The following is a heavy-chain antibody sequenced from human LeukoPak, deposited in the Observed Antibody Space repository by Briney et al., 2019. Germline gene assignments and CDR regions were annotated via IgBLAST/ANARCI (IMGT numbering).Heavy chain of an antibody. CDR2: IRYDGSNK. J-gene: IGHJ5*02. Sequence: GGPLRLSCAASGFTFSSYGMHWVRQAPGKGLEWVAFIRYDGSNKYYADSVKGRFTISRDNSKNTLYLQMNSLRAEDTAVYYCAKDRGYCSSTSCILSTPWGQGTLVTVSS. V-gene: IGHV3-30*02. D-gene: IGHD2-2*03. CDR3: AKDRGYCSSTSCILSTP. CDR1: GFTFSSYG.